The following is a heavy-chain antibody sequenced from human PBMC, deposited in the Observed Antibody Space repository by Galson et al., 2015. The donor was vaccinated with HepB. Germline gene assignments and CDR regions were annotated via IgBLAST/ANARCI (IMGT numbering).Heavy chain of an antibody. D-gene: IGHD6-13*01. J-gene: IGHJ4*02. V-gene: IGHV6-1*01. Sequence: CAISGDSVSTKSVTWNWIRQSPSRGLEWLGRTYYRSKWYNDYAVSVKSRLTINPDTSKNQFSLQLNSVTPEDTAVYYCARGGGGAAAGLFDYWGQGVLATVSS. CDR2: TYYRSKWYN. CDR3: ARGGGGAAAGLFDY. CDR1: GDSVSTKSVT.